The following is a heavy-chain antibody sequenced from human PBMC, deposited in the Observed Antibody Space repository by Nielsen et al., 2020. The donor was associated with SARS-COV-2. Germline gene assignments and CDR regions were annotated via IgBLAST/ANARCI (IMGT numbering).Heavy chain of an antibody. CDR1: GFTFSTYG. CDR3: AKDWTAIVVVPSGGVDY. Sequence: SLKISCAASGFTFSTYGMHWVRQAPGKGLEWVAAISYDGSNKYYVDSVKGRFTISRDNSKNTLYLQMSSLREEDTAVYYCAKDWTAIVVVPSGGVDYWGQGTLVTVPS. CDR2: ISYDGSNK. V-gene: IGHV3-30*18. D-gene: IGHD2-15*01. J-gene: IGHJ4*02.